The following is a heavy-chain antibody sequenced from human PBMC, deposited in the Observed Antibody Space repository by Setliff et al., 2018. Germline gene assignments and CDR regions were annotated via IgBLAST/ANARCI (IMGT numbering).Heavy chain of an antibody. Sequence: ASVKVSCKASGYTFSNYGITWVRQAPGQGLEWMGWISAYSGNTKYALTLQGRVTMTTDPSTTTAYLELRSLTSDDTAVYYCARGGVAAAGRKGVFEHWGQGTLVTVS. V-gene: IGHV1-18*04. CDR1: GYTFSNYG. J-gene: IGHJ4*02. CDR2: ISAYSGNT. CDR3: ARGGVAAAGRKGVFEH. D-gene: IGHD6-13*01.